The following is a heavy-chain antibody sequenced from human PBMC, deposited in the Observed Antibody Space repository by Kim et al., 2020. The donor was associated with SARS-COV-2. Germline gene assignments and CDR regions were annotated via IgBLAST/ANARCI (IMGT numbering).Heavy chain of an antibody. CDR3: AKDSSSWYGMDV. Sequence: GGSLRLSCAASGFTFSSYAMSWVRQAPGKGLEWVSAISVSGGRTYYADSVKGRFTISADNSKNTLYLQINSLRVDDTAVYYFAKDSSSWYGMDVWGQGTTVTVSS. CDR2: ISVSGGRT. CDR1: GFTFSSYA. V-gene: IGHV3-23*01. D-gene: IGHD6-13*01. J-gene: IGHJ6*02.